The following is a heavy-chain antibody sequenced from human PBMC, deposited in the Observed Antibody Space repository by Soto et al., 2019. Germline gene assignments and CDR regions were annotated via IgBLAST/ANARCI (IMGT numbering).Heavy chain of an antibody. D-gene: IGHD6-19*01. CDR1: GFTFSSYA. CDR3: AKSGPYSSGDNWFDP. CDR2: ISGSGGST. V-gene: IGHV3-23*01. J-gene: IGHJ5*02. Sequence: PVGCLGLSCAGSGFTFSSYAMSWVRQAPGKGLEWVSAISGSGGSTYYADSVKGRFTISRDNSKNTLYLQMNSLRAEDTAVYYCAKSGPYSSGDNWFDPWGEGTLVTVSS.